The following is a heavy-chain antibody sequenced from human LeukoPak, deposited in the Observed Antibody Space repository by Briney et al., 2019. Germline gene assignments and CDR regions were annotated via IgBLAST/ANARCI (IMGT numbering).Heavy chain of an antibody. CDR3: ARSSGFEPRNYFYYYMDV. CDR1: GGSFSGYY. Sequence: SETLSLTCAVYGGSFSGYYWSWIRQPPGKGLEWIGEINHSGSTNYNPSLKSRVSISIDTAKNQFSLRLNSVTAADTAIYYCARSSGFEPRNYFYYYMDVWGRGTSVTISS. V-gene: IGHV4-34*01. D-gene: IGHD6-19*01. CDR2: INHSGST. J-gene: IGHJ6*03.